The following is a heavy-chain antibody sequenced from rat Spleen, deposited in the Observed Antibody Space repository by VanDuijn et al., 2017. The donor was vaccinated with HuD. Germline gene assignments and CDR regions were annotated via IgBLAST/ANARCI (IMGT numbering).Heavy chain of an antibody. Sequence: EVQLVESGGGLVQPGRSLKLSCAASGFTXXNYYMSWVRQAPTTGLEWVAYISTGGGSTFYRDSGKGRFTISRDIAKSXLXLQMDSSRSEDMATXXXTTXXXHYXXXSXXXVWXXXWGQGTXXTV. CDR2: ISTGGGST. V-gene: IGHV5-27*01. J-gene: IGHJ3*01. CDR3: TTXXXHYXXXSXXXVWXXX. CDR1: GFTXXNYY. D-gene: IGHD1-12*01.